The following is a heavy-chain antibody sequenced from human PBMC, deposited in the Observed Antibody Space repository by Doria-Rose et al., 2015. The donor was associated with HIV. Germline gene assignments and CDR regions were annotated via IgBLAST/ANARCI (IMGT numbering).Heavy chain of an antibody. J-gene: IGHJ4*02. D-gene: IGHD6-13*01. CDR3: ARIKSSRWYHKYYFDF. V-gene: IGHV2-26*01. CDR1: GVSLSSPGMG. Sequence: ESGPVLVKPTETLTLTCTVSGVSLSSPGMGVSWVRQPPGKALEWLANIVSDDERSYKTSLKSRLTISRGTSKSQVVLTMTDMDPVDTATYYCARIKSSRWYHKYYFDFWGQGTLVIVSA. CDR2: IVSDDER.